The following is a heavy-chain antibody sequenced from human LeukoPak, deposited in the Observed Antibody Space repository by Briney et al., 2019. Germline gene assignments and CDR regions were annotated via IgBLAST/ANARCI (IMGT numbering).Heavy chain of an antibody. CDR3: ARARTRWHGASIDF. V-gene: IGHV3-30*04. D-gene: IGHD5-24*01. CDR1: GFTFSSYA. J-gene: IGHJ4*02. CDR2: ISDDGNNR. Sequence: GGSLRLSCAASGFTFSSYAMHWVRQAPGKWLEWVAFISDDGNNRYYLDSVKGRFTMSRDNSKNTLYLGMDSLKTEDTAVYYCARARTRWHGASIDFWGQGISVIVSS.